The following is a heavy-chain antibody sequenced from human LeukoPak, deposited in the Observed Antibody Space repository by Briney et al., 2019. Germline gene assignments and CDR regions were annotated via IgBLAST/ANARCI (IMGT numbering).Heavy chain of an antibody. J-gene: IGHJ6*02. Sequence: PGGALRLSCAASGFTFSSYRMNWVRPAPGKGVEWVSSISGSSVDIYYADSVKGRFTISRDNAKNSVYVQMNSLRAEDTAVYYCAGGLVTIFGAYYYYGMDVWGQGTTVTVSS. CDR3: AGGLVTIFGAYYYYGMDV. V-gene: IGHV3-21*01. D-gene: IGHD3-10*02. CDR2: ISGSSVDI. CDR1: GFTFSSYR.